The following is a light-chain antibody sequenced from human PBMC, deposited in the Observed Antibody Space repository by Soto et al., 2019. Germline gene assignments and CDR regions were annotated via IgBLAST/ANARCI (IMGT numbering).Light chain of an antibody. J-gene: IGLJ1*01. CDR1: STDFVSYNR. Sequence: SGRAQPPSVSGSPGQSVTSSGTGTSTDFVSYNRVSWYQQPPGTAPKLMIYEVSKRPSGVPDRFSGSKSGNTASLTISGLQAADEADYYCSLYTSENAYVFGTGTKV. CDR2: EVS. V-gene: IGLV2-18*01. CDR3: SLYTSENAYV.